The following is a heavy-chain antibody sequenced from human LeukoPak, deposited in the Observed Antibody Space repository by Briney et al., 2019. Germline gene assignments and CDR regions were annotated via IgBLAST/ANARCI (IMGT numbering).Heavy chain of an antibody. CDR3: ARVAVGANYYYYMDV. Sequence: SQTLSLTCTISGGSISSGGYYWSWIRQPAGKGLELIGRIYTSGSTNYNPSLKSRVTISVDTSKNQFSLKVSSVTAADTAVYYCARVAVGANYYYYMDVWGKGTTVTISS. CDR1: GGSISSGGYY. D-gene: IGHD1-26*01. CDR2: IYTSGST. J-gene: IGHJ6*03. V-gene: IGHV4-61*02.